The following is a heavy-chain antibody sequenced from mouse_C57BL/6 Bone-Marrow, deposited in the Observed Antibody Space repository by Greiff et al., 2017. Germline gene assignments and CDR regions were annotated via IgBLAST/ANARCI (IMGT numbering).Heavy chain of an antibody. Sequence: EVQLQQSVAELVRPGASVKLSCTASGFNITNTYMHWVKQRPEQGLEWIGRIDPANGNTKYAPKFQGKATITADTSSNTAYLQLSSLTSEDTAIYYWARRYYCSTLYWYCDVWGRGTTVTVSA. CDR2: IDPANGNT. D-gene: IGHD1-1*01. J-gene: IGHJ1*03. V-gene: IGHV14-3*01. CDR3: ARRYYCSTLYWYCDV. CDR1: GFNITNTY.